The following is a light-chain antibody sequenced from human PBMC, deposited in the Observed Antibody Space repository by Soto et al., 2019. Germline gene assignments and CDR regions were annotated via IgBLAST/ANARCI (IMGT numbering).Light chain of an antibody. CDR1: QSISNN. J-gene: IGKJ4*01. CDR3: QQYDNWPRSLT. V-gene: IGKV3-15*01. Sequence: EIVVTQSPATLSVSPGEGATLSCRASQSISNNLAWYQQKPGQAPRLLIYGASTRATDVPGRFSGSGSGTEFTLNISSLQSEDFAVYYCQQYDNWPRSLTFGGGTKVEIK. CDR2: GAS.